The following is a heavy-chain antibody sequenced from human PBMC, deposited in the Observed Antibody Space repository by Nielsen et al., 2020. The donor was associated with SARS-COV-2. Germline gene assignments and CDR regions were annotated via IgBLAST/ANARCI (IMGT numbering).Heavy chain of an antibody. Sequence: GESLKISCAASGFTFSSYGMHWVRQAPGKGLEWVAVISYDGSNKYYADSVKGRFTISRDNSKNTLYLQMNSLRAEDTAVYYCAKARGRGSYHSYYFDYWGQGTLVT. D-gene: IGHD1-26*01. CDR3: AKARGRGSYHSYYFDY. CDR2: ISYDGSNK. V-gene: IGHV3-30*18. J-gene: IGHJ4*02. CDR1: GFTFSSYG.